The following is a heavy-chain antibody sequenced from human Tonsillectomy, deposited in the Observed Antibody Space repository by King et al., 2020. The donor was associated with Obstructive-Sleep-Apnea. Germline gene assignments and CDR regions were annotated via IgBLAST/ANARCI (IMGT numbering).Heavy chain of an antibody. D-gene: IGHD2-2*01. CDR1: GYSISSGYY. CDR3: ARVVPAGKVDS. CDR2: IFHSGKT. Sequence: VQLQESGPGLVKPSETLSLTCTVSGYSISSGYYWGWIRQSPGKGLEWIGSIFHSGKTYYKSSLKSRVSISVDTSKNQFSLNLSSVTAADTAVYYCARVVPAGKVDSWGQGTLVTVSS. J-gene: IGHJ4*02. V-gene: IGHV4-38-2*02.